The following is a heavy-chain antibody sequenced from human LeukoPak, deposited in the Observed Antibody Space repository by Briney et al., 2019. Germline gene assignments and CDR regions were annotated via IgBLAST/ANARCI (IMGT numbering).Heavy chain of an antibody. Sequence: GGSLRLSCAASGFTFDDYGMSWFRQAPGKGLEWVAGINWNGASIGYADSVKGRFTISRDSAKKSLYLQMNSLRAEDTALYYCARGYCTGGSCWYFDHWGQGTLVTVPS. CDR2: INWNGASI. CDR3: ARGYCTGGSCWYFDH. CDR1: GFTFDDYG. D-gene: IGHD2-15*01. J-gene: IGHJ4*02. V-gene: IGHV3-20*04.